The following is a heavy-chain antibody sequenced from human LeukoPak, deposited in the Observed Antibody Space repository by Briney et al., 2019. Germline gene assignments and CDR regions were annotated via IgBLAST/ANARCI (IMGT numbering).Heavy chain of an antibody. J-gene: IGHJ5*02. CDR1: GGSFSGYY. D-gene: IGHD5-12*01. V-gene: IGHV4-34*01. Sequence: PSETLSLTCAVYGGSFSGYYWSWIRQPPGKGLEWIGEINHSGSTNYNPSLKSRVTISVDTSKNQFSLRLSSVTAADTAVYYCARTLRWGLGNWFDPWGQGTLVTVSS. CDR2: INHSGST. CDR3: ARTLRWGLGNWFDP.